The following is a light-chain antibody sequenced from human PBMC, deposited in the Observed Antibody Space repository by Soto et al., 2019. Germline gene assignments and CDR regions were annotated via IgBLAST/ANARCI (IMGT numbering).Light chain of an antibody. V-gene: IGKV3-15*01. CDR2: GAS. CDR1: QSVSSN. Sequence: EIVMTQSPATLSVSPGERATLSCRASQSVSSNLALYQQKPGQAPRLLIYGASTRATGIPARFSGSGSGTEFTLTISSLQSEDFAVYSCQHYNNWPPLTFGGGTKVEIK. J-gene: IGKJ4*01. CDR3: QHYNNWPPLT.